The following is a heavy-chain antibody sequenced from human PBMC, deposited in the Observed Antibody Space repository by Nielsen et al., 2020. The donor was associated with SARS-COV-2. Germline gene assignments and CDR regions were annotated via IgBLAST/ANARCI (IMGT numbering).Heavy chain of an antibody. Sequence: SQTLSLTCAISGDSVSSDSAAWNWIRQSPSRGLEWLGRTFYRSTWFNDYAISVKSRITISPDTSKNQFSLQLNSVTPEDTAVYYCSRSSWNDVRDAFDIWGQGAPVTVSS. J-gene: IGHJ3*02. CDR3: SRSSWNDVRDAFDI. CDR1: GDSVSSDSAA. V-gene: IGHV6-1*01. CDR2: TFYRSTWFN. D-gene: IGHD1-1*01.